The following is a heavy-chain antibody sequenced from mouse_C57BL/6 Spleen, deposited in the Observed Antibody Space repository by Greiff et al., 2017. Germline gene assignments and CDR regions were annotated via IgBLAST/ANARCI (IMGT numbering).Heavy chain of an antibody. CDR1: GFSLTSYG. CDR3: ARKEGWLLPYAMDY. J-gene: IGHJ4*01. Sequence: QVQLKESGPGLVQPSQSLSITCTVSGFSLTSYGVHWVRQSPGKGLEWLGVIWSGGSTDYNAAFISRLSISKDNSKSQVFFKMNSLQADDTAIYYCARKEGWLLPYAMDYWGQGTSVTVSS. V-gene: IGHV2-2*01. D-gene: IGHD2-3*01. CDR2: IWSGGST.